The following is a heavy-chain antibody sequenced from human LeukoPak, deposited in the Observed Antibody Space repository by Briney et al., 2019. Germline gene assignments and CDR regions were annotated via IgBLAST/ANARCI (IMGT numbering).Heavy chain of an antibody. D-gene: IGHD1-1*01. V-gene: IGHV4-59*08. CDR3: ARNWHDYAFDI. CDR1: GGSIRSYY. J-gene: IGHJ3*02. CDR2: VSYSGNT. Sequence: ETLSLTCTVSGGSIRSYYWSWLRQSPGRGLEWIGYVSYSGNTNYNPSLKSRVTMSLDTSKDQFSLNLSSVTAADTAVYYCARNWHDYAFDIWGQGTMVTVSS.